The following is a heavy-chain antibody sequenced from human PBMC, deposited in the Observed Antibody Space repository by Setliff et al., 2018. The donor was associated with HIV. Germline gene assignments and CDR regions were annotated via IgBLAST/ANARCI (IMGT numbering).Heavy chain of an antibody. CDR1: GHTFFNVD. CDR3: ARVPLSGWVYCDY. Sequence: ASVKVSCKASGHTFFNVDIHWLRRATGQGLEWMGWMNPNTGVSGYALKVQARVTMTRDTSISTAYMELSSLTSEDTAVYYFARVPLSGWVYCDYWGQGTLVTAAS. D-gene: IGHD6-19*01. V-gene: IGHV1-8*01. J-gene: IGHJ4*02. CDR2: MNPNTGVS.